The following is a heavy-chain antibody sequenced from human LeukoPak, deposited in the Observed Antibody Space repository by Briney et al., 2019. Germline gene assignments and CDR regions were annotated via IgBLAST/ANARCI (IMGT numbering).Heavy chain of an antibody. CDR3: ARLGYCSSTSCYNPFYYGMDV. Sequence: GESLKISCKGSGYSFTSYWIGWVRQMPGRGLEWMGIIYPGDSDTRYSPSFQGQVTISADKSISTAYLQWSSLKASDTAIYYCARLGYCSSTSCYNPFYYGMDVWGQGTTVTVSS. CDR1: GYSFTSYW. CDR2: IYPGDSDT. V-gene: IGHV5-51*01. J-gene: IGHJ6*02. D-gene: IGHD2-2*02.